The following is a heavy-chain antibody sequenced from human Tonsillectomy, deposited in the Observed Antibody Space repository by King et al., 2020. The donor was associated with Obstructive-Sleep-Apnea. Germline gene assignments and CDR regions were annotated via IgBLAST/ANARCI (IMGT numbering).Heavy chain of an antibody. J-gene: IGHJ4*02. Sequence: VQLVESGGGVVQPGRSLRLSCAASGFTFSSYGMHWVRQAPGKGLEWVAVIWYDGSKKYYAHSVKGRFSISRDNSKNTRYLQMNSLRAEDTAVYYCARDLGESSLSGSLDYWGQGTLVTVSS. CDR2: IWYDGSKK. V-gene: IGHV3-33*01. D-gene: IGHD1-26*01. CDR3: ARDLGESSLSGSLDY. CDR1: GFTFSSYG.